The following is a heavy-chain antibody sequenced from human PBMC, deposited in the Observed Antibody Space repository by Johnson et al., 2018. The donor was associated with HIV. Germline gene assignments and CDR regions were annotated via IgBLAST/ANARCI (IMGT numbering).Heavy chain of an antibody. CDR1: GFTFSDHY. CDR2: SRTKPNNYTT. Sequence: VQLVESGGGLVQPGGSLRLSCAASGFTFSDHYMDWVRQAPGKGLEWLGLSRTKPNNYTTAYAAAVKGRFTISRDASKNSLYLQMNSLNTEDTAVYYCARDGGGAFDIWGQGTMVTVSS. CDR3: ARDGGGAFDI. D-gene: IGHD3-16*01. V-gene: IGHV3-72*01. J-gene: IGHJ3*02.